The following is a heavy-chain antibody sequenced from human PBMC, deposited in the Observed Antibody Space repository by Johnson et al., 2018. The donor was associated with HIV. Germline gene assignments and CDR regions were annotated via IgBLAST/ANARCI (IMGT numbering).Heavy chain of an antibody. V-gene: IGHV3-33*06. CDR1: GFTFSSYG. J-gene: IGHJ3*02. Sequence: QVQLVESGGGVVQPGRSLRLSCAASGFTFSSYGMHWVRQAPGKGLEWVAVIWYDGSNKYYEHSVKIRLTSSRHNSKNTLYLQMNSLRAEDTALYSCAKDRAYYYGSGISGNAFDIWGQGTMVTVSS. D-gene: IGHD3-10*01. CDR3: AKDRAYYYGSGISGNAFDI. CDR2: IWYDGSNK.